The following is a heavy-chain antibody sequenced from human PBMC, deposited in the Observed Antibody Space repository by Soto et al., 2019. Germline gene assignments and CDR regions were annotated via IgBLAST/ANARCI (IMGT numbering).Heavy chain of an antibody. CDR1: GDSFSSGDYK. J-gene: IGHJ4*02. CDR3: ARSGDYVAFAY. V-gene: IGHV4-30-4*01. CDR2: TYYSGYT. Sequence: PSETLSLTCTVSGDSFSSGDYKWSWIRQPPRKGLEWIGYTYYSGYTYNNPSLKSRLTMSVDTSKNQFSLKLSSVTAADTAVYYCARSGDYVAFAYWGQGTLVTVSS. D-gene: IGHD4-17*01.